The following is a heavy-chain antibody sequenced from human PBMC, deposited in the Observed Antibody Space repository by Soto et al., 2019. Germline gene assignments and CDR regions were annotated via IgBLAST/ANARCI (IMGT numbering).Heavy chain of an antibody. CDR3: ARHPRAVRQAEYYYGMDV. V-gene: IGHV4-39*01. Sequence: SETLSLTCTVSGGSISSSSYYWGWIRQPPGKGLEWIGSIYYSGSTYYNPSLESRVTISVDTSKNQFSLKLSSVTAADTAVYYCARHPRAVRQAEYYYGMDVWGQGTTVTVSS. J-gene: IGHJ6*02. CDR1: GGSISSSSYY. CDR2: IYYSGST.